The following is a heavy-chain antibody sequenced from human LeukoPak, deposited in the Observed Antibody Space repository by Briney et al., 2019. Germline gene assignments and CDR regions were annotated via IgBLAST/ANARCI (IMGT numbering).Heavy chain of an antibody. CDR3: ARDRPLDADDYYGFYYFDY. J-gene: IGHJ4*02. V-gene: IGHV1-2*02. Sequence: ASVKVSCKASGYTFTGYYMHWVRQAPGQGLEWMGWINPNSGGTSYAQRFQGRVTMTRDTSISTAYMELSRLRSDDTAVYYCARDRPLDADDYYGFYYFDYWGQGTLVTVSS. CDR2: INPNSGGT. D-gene: IGHD3-10*01. CDR1: GYTFTGYY.